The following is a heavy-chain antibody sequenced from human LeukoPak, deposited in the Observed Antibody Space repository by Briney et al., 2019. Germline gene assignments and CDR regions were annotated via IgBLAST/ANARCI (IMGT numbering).Heavy chain of an antibody. CDR1: GGSISSYY. V-gene: IGHV4-34*01. CDR2: INHSGST. Sequence: SETLSLTCTVSGGSISSYYWSWIRQPPGKGLEWIGEINHSGSTNYNPSLKSRVTISVDTSKNQFSLKLSSVTAADTAVYYCARGRSEWLVPRYFDYWGQGTLVTVSS. J-gene: IGHJ4*02. CDR3: ARGRSEWLVPRYFDY. D-gene: IGHD6-19*01.